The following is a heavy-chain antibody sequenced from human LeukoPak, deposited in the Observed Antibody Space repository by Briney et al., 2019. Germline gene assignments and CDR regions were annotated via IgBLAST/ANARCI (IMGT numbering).Heavy chain of an antibody. V-gene: IGHV4-59*01. CDR2: INYSGST. CDR1: GGSISSYY. CDR3: ARDFSYMDV. D-gene: IGHD2/OR15-2a*01. Sequence: SETLSLTCTVSGGSISSYYWSWIRQPPGKGLEWIGYINYSGSTNYNPSLKSRVTISVDTSNNQFSLKLTSVTAADTAVYYCARDFSYMDVWGKGTTVTVSS. J-gene: IGHJ6*03.